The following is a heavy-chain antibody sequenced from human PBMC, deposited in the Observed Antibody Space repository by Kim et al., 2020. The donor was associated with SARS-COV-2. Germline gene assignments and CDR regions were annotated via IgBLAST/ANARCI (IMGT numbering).Heavy chain of an antibody. Sequence: GGSLRLSCAASGFTFDDYAMHWVRQAPGKGLEWVSGISWNSGSIGYADSVKGRFTISRDNAKNSLYLQMNSLRAEDTALYYCAKDLDCSGGSCYADGYYYYYGMDVWGQGTTVTVSS. CDR1: GFTFDDYA. V-gene: IGHV3-9*01. CDR2: ISWNSGSI. D-gene: IGHD2-15*01. CDR3: AKDLDCSGGSCYADGYYYYYGMDV. J-gene: IGHJ6*02.